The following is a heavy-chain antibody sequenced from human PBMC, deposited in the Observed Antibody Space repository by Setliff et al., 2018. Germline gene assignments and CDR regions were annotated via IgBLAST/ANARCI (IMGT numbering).Heavy chain of an antibody. CDR1: GGSISSYY. D-gene: IGHD6-6*01. J-gene: IGHJ4*02. Sequence: PSETLSLTCTVSGGSISSYYWSWIRQPPGKGLEWIGSIHYSGSTYYTPSLKSRVTISVDTSRNQFSLKLISMTAADTAVYYCARGRNIAARLLDSWGQGTLVTVSS. CDR2: IHYSGST. CDR3: ARGRNIAARLLDS. V-gene: IGHV4-59*12.